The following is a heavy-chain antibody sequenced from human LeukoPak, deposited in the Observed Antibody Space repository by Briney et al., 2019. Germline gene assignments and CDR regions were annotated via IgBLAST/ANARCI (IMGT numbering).Heavy chain of an antibody. CDR1: GYTFTSDG. J-gene: IGHJ3*01. D-gene: IGHD1-26*01. V-gene: IGHV1-18*01. CDR3: ARDHRRGPGGVRIVGAPGAFDL. Sequence: ASVKVSCKASGYTFTSDGISWGRQGPGQGLERMGWISAYNGNINYAQNPQGTVTMTTDTSTSTAYMWLRTARSEDTGWYITARDHRRGPGGVRIVGAPGAFDLWPQGTMVTVSS. CDR2: ISAYNGNI.